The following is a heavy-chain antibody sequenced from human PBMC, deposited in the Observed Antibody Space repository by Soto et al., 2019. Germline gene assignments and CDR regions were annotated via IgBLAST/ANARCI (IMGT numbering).Heavy chain of an antibody. J-gene: IGHJ3*02. Sequence: GGSLRLSCAASGLTFSSDGMHWVRQAPGKGPEWVAAISYDGSNKNYADSVKGRFTISRDNSKNTVYLQMNSLRAEDTAVYYCARAPRGGYFHFDIWGQGTMVTVSS. CDR3: ARAPRGGYFHFDI. V-gene: IGHV3-30*03. CDR1: GLTFSSDG. CDR2: ISYDGSNK. D-gene: IGHD5-12*01.